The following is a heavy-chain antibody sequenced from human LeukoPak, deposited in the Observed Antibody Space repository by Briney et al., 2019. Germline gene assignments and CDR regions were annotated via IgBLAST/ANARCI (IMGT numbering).Heavy chain of an antibody. J-gene: IGHJ6*03. Sequence: MPSETLSLTCAVYGGSFSGYYWSWIRQPPGKGLEWIGEINHSGSTNYNPSLKSRVTISVDTSKNQFSLKLSSVTGADTAVYYCARGIAARHYYYYYMDVWGKGTTVTVSS. D-gene: IGHD6-6*01. CDR3: ARGIAARHYYYYYMDV. CDR2: INHSGST. CDR1: GGSFSGYY. V-gene: IGHV4-34*01.